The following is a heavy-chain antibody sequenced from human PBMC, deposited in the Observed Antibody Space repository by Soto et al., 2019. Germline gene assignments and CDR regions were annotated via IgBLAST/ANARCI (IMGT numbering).Heavy chain of an antibody. CDR3: SRGTSIPASGDY. CDR2: VSAYNGER. D-gene: IGHD6-6*01. V-gene: IGHV1-18*01. Sequence: ASVKVSCKASGYTFTNYGIDWVRQAPGQGLEWLGWVSAYNGERRYAQRVQARVIMTTDTSTTTAYMELRSLRSDDTAVYYCSRGTSIPASGDYWGQGTLVTVSS. J-gene: IGHJ4*01. CDR1: GYTFTNYG.